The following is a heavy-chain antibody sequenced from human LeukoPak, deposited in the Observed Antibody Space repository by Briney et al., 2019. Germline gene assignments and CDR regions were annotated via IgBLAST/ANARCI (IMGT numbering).Heavy chain of an antibody. D-gene: IGHD3-10*01. CDR1: GYSFSTYW. Sequence: GESLKISCKGSGYSFSTYWIAWVRQMPGKGLEWMGLIYPGDSETRYRPSFQGQVTISADKSINTAYLQWSSLRASDTAMHYCTRVFGDLLFYLDYWGQGTLVTVSS. J-gene: IGHJ4*02. CDR2: IYPGDSET. V-gene: IGHV5-51*01. CDR3: TRVFGDLLFYLDY.